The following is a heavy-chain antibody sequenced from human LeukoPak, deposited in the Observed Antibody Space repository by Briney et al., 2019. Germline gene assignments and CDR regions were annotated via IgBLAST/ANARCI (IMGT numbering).Heavy chain of an antibody. J-gene: IGHJ6*03. CDR1: GFTFSSYG. Sequence: PGGTLRLSCAASGFTFSSYGMSWVRQAPGKGLEWVSAISGSGGSTYYADSVKGRFTISRDNSKNTLYLQMNSLRAEDTAVYYCAKSSWGRARGRYYYYYYMDVWGKGTTVTISS. CDR3: AKSSWGRARGRYYYYYYMDV. CDR2: ISGSGGST. V-gene: IGHV3-23*01. D-gene: IGHD3-16*01.